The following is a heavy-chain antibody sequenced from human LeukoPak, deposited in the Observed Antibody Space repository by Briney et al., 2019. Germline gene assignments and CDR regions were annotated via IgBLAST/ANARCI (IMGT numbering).Heavy chain of an antibody. Sequence: SETLSLTCAVYGGSFSGYYWSWIRQPPGKGLEWIGEINHSGSTNYNPSLKSRVAISVDTSKNQFSLKLSSVTAADTAVYYCASRYDSSGYYFDYWGQGTLVTVSS. J-gene: IGHJ4*02. D-gene: IGHD3-22*01. CDR2: INHSGST. CDR3: ASRYDSSGYYFDY. CDR1: GGSFSGYY. V-gene: IGHV4-34*01.